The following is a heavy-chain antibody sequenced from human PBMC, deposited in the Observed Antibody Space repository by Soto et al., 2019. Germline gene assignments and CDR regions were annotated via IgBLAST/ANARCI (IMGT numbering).Heavy chain of an antibody. J-gene: IGHJ4*02. CDR1: GFTFSSYA. D-gene: IGHD3-22*01. Sequence: PGGSLRLSCAASGFTFSSYAMSWVRQAPGKGLEWVSATSGSGGSTYYADSVKGRFTISRDNSKNTLYLQMNSLRAEDTAVYYCANPSRSPYYYDSSGYFRWGQGTLVTVSS. CDR3: ANPSRSPYYYDSSGYFR. CDR2: TSGSGGST. V-gene: IGHV3-23*01.